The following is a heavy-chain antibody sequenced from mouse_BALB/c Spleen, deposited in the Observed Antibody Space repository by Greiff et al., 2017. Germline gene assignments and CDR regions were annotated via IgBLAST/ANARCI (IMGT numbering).Heavy chain of an antibody. V-gene: IGHV5-6*01. D-gene: IGHD1-1*01. Sequence: EVKLVESGGDLVKPGGSLKLSCAASGFTFSSYGMSWVRQTPDKRLEWVATISSGGSYTYYPDSVKGRFTISRDNAKNTLYLQMSSLKSEDTAMYYCARHTLDYYGSSYGGFFFAYWGQGTLVTVSA. CDR2: ISSGGSYT. CDR1: GFTFSSYG. CDR3: ARHTLDYYGSSYGGFFFAY. J-gene: IGHJ3*01.